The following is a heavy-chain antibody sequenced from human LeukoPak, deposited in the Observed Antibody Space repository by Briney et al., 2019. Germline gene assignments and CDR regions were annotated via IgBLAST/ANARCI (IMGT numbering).Heavy chain of an antibody. J-gene: IGHJ4*02. CDR1: GGSISSYY. D-gene: IGHD6-13*01. CDR2: IYYSGST. Sequence: TSETLSLTCTVSGGSISSYYWSWIRQPPGKGLEWIGYIYYSGSTNYNPSLKSRVTISVDTSKNQFSLKLSSVTAADTAVYYCARGTVSASAALDYWGQGTLVTVSS. CDR3: ARGTVSASAALDY. V-gene: IGHV4-59*01.